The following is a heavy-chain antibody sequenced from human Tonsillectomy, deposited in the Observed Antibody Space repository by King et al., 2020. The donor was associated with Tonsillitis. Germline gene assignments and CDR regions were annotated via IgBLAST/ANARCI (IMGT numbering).Heavy chain of an antibody. V-gene: IGHV3-9*01. CDR1: GFTFDDYA. CDR3: VKSIDSSSWGVPQTAFDY. CDR2: ISWNSGII. J-gene: IGHJ4*02. Sequence: VQLVESGGGLVQPGRSLRLSCAASGFTFDDYAMHWVRQGPGKGLEWVSSISWNSGIIDHADALKGRFTISRDNAKNYLYLQMNSLRAEDTALYYCVKSIDSSSWGVPQTAFDYWGQGTQVFVSS. D-gene: IGHD6-6*01.